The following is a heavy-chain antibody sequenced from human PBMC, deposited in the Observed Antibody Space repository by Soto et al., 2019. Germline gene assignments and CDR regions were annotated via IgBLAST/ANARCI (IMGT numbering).Heavy chain of an antibody. D-gene: IGHD3-22*01. CDR3: ARVGYYDSSGYPYFDY. J-gene: IGHJ4*02. CDR2: IYYSGST. Sequence: SETLSLTCTVSGGSISSGGYYWSWIRQHPGKGLEWIGYIYYSGSTYYNPSLKSRVTISVDTSKNQFSLKLSSVTAADTAVYYCARVGYYDSSGYPYFDYWGQGTLVTVSS. V-gene: IGHV4-31*03. CDR1: GGSISSGGYY.